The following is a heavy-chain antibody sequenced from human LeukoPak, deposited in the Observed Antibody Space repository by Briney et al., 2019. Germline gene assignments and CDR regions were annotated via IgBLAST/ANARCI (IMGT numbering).Heavy chain of an antibody. V-gene: IGHV3-23*01. CDR2: ISGSGGST. CDR1: GFTFSSYA. Sequence: PGGSLRLSCAASGFTFSSYAMSWVRQAPGKGLEWVSAISGSGGSTYYADAVKGRSTISRDNSKNTLYLQMNSLRAEDTAVYYCTTLEVVPAAMKGYYYYYGMDVWGQGTTVTVSS. D-gene: IGHD2-2*01. CDR3: TTLEVVPAAMKGYYYYYGMDV. J-gene: IGHJ6*02.